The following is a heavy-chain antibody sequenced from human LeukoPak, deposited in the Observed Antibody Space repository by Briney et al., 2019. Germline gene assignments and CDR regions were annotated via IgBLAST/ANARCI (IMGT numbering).Heavy chain of an antibody. CDR1: GFAFSSYA. D-gene: IGHD5/OR15-5a*01. CDR2: ISYDGRNK. Sequence: GRSLRLSCAASGFAFSSYAMHWVRQAPGKGPEWVAVISYDGRNKYYADSVKGRFAISRDTSNHTLFLQMNSPRAEDTAVYYCTKILRDMSTGDAFDIWGQGTMVTVSS. CDR3: TKILRDMSTGDAFDI. V-gene: IGHV3-30*09. J-gene: IGHJ3*02.